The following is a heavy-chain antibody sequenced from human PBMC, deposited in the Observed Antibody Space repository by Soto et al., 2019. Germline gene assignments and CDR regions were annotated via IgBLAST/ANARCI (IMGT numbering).Heavy chain of an antibody. V-gene: IGHV3-7*03. J-gene: IGHJ4*02. CDR1: GFTFSHYW. Sequence: GSLRLSCGASGFTFSHYWMSWVRQAPGKGLEWVAFVDQDGGETHYADSVKGRFTLSRDNAKSSVFLEMKSLRVEDTAMYFCARTILLRYFDNWGQGTQVTGSS. D-gene: IGHD3-22*01. CDR3: ARTILLRYFDN. CDR2: VDQDGGET.